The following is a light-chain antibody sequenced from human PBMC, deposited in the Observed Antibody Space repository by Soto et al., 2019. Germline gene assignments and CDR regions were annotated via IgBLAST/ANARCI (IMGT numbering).Light chain of an antibody. CDR2: DAS. J-gene: IGKJ4*01. Sequence: DIQMPQSPSTLSASVGDRVTITCRASQSFSTWLAWYQQKPGKAPKLLIYDASNLESGVPSRFSGSGSGTEFTLAISSLQPDDFATYYCQQYYNYPLTFGGGTAVESK. V-gene: IGKV1-5*01. CDR1: QSFSTW. CDR3: QQYYNYPLT.